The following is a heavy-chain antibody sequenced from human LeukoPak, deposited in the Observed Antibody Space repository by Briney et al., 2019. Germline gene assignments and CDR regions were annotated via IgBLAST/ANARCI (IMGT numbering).Heavy chain of an antibody. D-gene: IGHD5-18*01. Sequence: SETLSLTCAVYGGSFSGYYWSWIRQPPGKGLEWIGEINHSGSTNYNPSLKSRVTISVDTSKNQFSLKLSSVTAADTAVHYCARTRGYSYGYVWFDPWGQGTLVTVSS. CDR1: GGSFSGYY. CDR3: ARTRGYSYGYVWFDP. CDR2: INHSGST. J-gene: IGHJ5*02. V-gene: IGHV4-34*01.